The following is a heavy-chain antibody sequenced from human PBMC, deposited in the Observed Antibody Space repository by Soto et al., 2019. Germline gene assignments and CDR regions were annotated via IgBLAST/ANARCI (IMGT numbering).Heavy chain of an antibody. V-gene: IGHV4-31*02. J-gene: IGHJ5*02. Sequence: SVTLSLTWTVSGGSISSGGYYWSWHRQHPGKGLEWIGYIYYSGSTYYNPSLKSRVTISVDTSKNQFSLKLSSVTAADTAVYYCARARKIDIWRNWFDPWGQGTLVTVSS. D-gene: IGHD3-3*01. CDR1: GGSISSGGYY. CDR3: ARARKIDIWRNWFDP. CDR2: IYYSGST.